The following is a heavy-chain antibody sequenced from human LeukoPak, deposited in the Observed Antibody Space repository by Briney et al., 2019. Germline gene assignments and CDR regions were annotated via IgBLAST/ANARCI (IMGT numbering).Heavy chain of an antibody. CDR1: GYSVSSGYY. J-gene: IGHJ4*02. CDR2: INHSGST. D-gene: IGHD5-18*01. CDR3: ALTAMVNYFDY. Sequence: SETLSLTCTVSGYSVSSGYYWSWIRQPPGKGLEWIGEINHSGSTNYNPSLKSRVTISVDTSKNQFSLKLSSVTAADTAVYYCALTAMVNYFDYWGQGTLVTVSS. V-gene: IGHV4-34*01.